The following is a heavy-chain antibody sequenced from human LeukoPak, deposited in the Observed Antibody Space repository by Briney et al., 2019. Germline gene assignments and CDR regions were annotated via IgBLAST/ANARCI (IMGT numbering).Heavy chain of an antibody. Sequence: GGSLRLSCAASGFTFSSYSMNWVRQAPGKGLEWVSSISSSSSYIYYADSVKGRFTISRDNAKNSLYLQMNSLRAEDTAVYYCASTWFGESIFNWFDPWGQGTLVTVSS. J-gene: IGHJ5*02. CDR3: ASTWFGESIFNWFDP. CDR1: GFTFSSYS. V-gene: IGHV3-21*01. CDR2: ISSSSSYI. D-gene: IGHD3-10*01.